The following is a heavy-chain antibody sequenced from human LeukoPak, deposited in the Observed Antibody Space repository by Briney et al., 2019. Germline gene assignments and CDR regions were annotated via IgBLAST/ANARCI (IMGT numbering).Heavy chain of an antibody. CDR1: GGSITGYY. CDR2: IYYSGST. V-gene: IGHV4-59*08. D-gene: IGHD5-18*01. CDR3: ARHGVGAMVFDY. Sequence: SETLSLTCTVSGGSITGYYWSWIRQPPGKGLEWIGYIYYSGSTNYNPSPKNRVTMSVDTSKNQFSLKLTSVTAADTAVYYCARHGVGAMVFDYWGQGTLVTVSS. J-gene: IGHJ4*02.